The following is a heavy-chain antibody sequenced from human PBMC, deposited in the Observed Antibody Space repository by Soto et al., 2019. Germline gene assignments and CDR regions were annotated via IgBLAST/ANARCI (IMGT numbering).Heavy chain of an antibody. V-gene: IGHV4-30-2*01. D-gene: IGHD2-15*01. Sequence: QLQLQESGSGLVKPSQTLSLTCAVSGGAISCGGYSRSWIRQRPGKGLEWIGYSYHSGSTYYNPSPKSRGTISVDRSTNQFSLKLSSVTAADTAVYCCDRGQGVAAQDWGQGTLVNVSS. CDR3: DRGQGVAAQD. CDR1: GGAISCGGYS. CDR2: SYHSGST. J-gene: IGHJ4*02.